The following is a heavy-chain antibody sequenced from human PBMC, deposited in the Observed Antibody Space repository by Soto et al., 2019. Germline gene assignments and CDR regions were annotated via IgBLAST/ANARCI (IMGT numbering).Heavy chain of an antibody. CDR3: ARMISSAAAL. CDR1: NYNFTNYA. V-gene: IGHV1-18*01. CDR2: ISTYNGNA. J-gene: IGHJ4*02. Sequence: ASVKVSCKTSNYNFTNYAITWVRQAPGQGLEWVGWISTYNGNAKSAQNLQGRVTMTTDTSTGTAYMDLRALRADDTAIYYCARMISSAAALWGQGALVTVSS. D-gene: IGHD3-16*01.